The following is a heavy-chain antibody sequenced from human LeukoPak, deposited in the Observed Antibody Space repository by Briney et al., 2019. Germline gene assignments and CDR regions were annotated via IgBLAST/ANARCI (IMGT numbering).Heavy chain of an antibody. CDR2: IYYSGST. CDR1: GGSIRSYY. V-gene: IGHV4-59*08. Sequence: SETLSLTCTVSGGSIRSYYWSWIRQPPGKGLEWIGYIYYSGSTNYNPSLKSRVTISVDTSKNQFSLKLSSVTAADTAVYYCARLPGYWGQGTLVTVSS. CDR3: ARLPGY. J-gene: IGHJ4*02.